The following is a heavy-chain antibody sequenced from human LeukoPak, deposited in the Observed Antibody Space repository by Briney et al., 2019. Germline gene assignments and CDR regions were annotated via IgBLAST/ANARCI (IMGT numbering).Heavy chain of an antibody. CDR1: GFTFDDYG. D-gene: IGHD6-6*01. CDR2: INWNGGST. CDR3: ARDRSGYSSPSTFDY. V-gene: IGHV3-20*04. J-gene: IGHJ4*02. Sequence: GGSLRLSCAASGFTFDDYGMSWVRQAPGKGLEWVSGINWNGGSTGYADSVKGRFTISRDNAKNSLYLQMNSLRAEDTALYYCARDRSGYSSPSTFDYWGQGTLVTVSS.